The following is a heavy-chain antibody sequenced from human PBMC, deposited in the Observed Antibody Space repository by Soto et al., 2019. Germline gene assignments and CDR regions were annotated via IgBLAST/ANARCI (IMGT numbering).Heavy chain of an antibody. D-gene: IGHD2-15*01. J-gene: IGHJ4*02. CDR3: AKVEYCSSGSCYSIDY. CDR1: GFTFSSYP. Sequence: EVQLLDSGGGLVQVGGSLRISCAASGFTFSSYPMTWFRQAPGKGLEWVSSISGSGGRTYYADSVKGRFTISRDNSQNTLYLQMNSLRAEDTAVYYCAKVEYCSSGSCYSIDYWGQGTLVTVSS. CDR2: ISGSGGRT. V-gene: IGHV3-23*01.